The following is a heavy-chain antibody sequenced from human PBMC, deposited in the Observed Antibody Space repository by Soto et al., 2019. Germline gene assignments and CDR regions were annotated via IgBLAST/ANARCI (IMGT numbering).Heavy chain of an antibody. V-gene: IGHV3-30*18. J-gene: IGHJ6*02. Sequence: GSLRLSCAASGFTFSSYGMHWVRQAPGRGLEWVAVISYDGSNKYYADSVKGRFTISRDNSKNTLYLQMNSLRAEDTAVYYCAKEFYYYGSGSPGGSYYYYYGMDVWGQGTTVTVSS. D-gene: IGHD3-10*01. CDR2: ISYDGSNK. CDR1: GFTFSSYG. CDR3: AKEFYYYGSGSPGGSYYYYYGMDV.